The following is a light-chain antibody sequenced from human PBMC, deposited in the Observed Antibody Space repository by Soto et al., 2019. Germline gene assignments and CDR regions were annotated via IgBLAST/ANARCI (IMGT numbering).Light chain of an antibody. CDR2: STN. V-gene: IGLV8-61*01. J-gene: IGLJ7*01. CDR3: VLYMGRGIVV. Sequence: QTVVTQEPSFSVSPGGTVTLTCGLSSGSVSTNSYPSWYQQTPGQAPRTLIYSTNNRSSGVPDRFSGSILGNKAALTITGAQADDESNYYCVLYMGRGIVVFGGGTQLTVL. CDR1: SGSVSTNSY.